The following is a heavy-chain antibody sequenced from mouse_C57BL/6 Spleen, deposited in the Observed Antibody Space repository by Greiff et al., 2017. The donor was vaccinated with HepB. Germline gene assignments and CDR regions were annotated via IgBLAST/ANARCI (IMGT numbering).Heavy chain of an antibody. CDR3: TTWGTGGDY. CDR1: GFNIKDDY. V-gene: IGHV14-4*01. CDR2: IDPENGDT. Sequence: EVKLVESGAELVRPGASVKLSCTASGFNIKDDYMHWVKQRPEQGLEWIGWIDPENGDTEYASKFQGKATITADTSSNTAYLQLSSLTSEDTAVYYCTTWGTGGDYWGQGTTLTVSS. D-gene: IGHD4-1*01. J-gene: IGHJ2*01.